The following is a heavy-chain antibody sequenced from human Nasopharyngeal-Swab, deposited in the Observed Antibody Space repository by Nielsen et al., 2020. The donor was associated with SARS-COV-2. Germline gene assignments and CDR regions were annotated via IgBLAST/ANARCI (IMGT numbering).Heavy chain of an antibody. CDR3: AKEGSSSSWFTGSFDY. J-gene: IGHJ4*02. CDR2: ISGSGGST. V-gene: IGHV3-23*01. Sequence: WIRQPPGKGLEWVSAISGSGGSTYYADSVKGRFTISRDNSKNTLYLQMNSLRAEDTAVYYCAKEGSSSSWFTGSFDYWGQGTLVTVSS. D-gene: IGHD6-13*01.